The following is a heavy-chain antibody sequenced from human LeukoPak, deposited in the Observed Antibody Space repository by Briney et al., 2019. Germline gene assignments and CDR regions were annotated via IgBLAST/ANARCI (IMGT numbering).Heavy chain of an antibody. Sequence: GGSLRLSCAASGFMFSNNWMSWVRQAPGKGLEWMANIKPDGSNEYYADSVKGRFTISRDNAKNSLYLHMNSLRVEDTAIYYCVININWSFGSWGQGDVVIVSS. J-gene: IGHJ4*02. CDR3: VININWSFGS. CDR1: GFMFSNNW. V-gene: IGHV3-7*01. D-gene: IGHD1-1*01. CDR2: IKPDGSNE.